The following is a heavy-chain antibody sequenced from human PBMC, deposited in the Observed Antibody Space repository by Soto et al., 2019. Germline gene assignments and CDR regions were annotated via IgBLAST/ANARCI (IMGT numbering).Heavy chain of an antibody. CDR2: IIPIFGTA. CDR3: GSSLIAGAATIDY. V-gene: IGHV1-69*12. J-gene: IGHJ4*02. D-gene: IGHD6-19*01. Sequence: QVQLVQSGAEVKKPGSSVKVSCKASGGTFSSYAISWVRQAPGQGLEWMGGIIPIFGTANYAQKFQGRVTITADESTSTGYMGLSSLRSEDTAVYYCGSSLIAGAATIDYWGQGTLVTVSS. CDR1: GGTFSSYA.